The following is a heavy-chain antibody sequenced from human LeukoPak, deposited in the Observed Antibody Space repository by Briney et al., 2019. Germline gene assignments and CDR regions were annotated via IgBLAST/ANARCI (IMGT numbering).Heavy chain of an antibody. CDR2: INHSGST. D-gene: IGHD5-18*01. CDR3: ARGLGEDTAMTPNLDY. CDR1: GGSFSGYY. J-gene: IGHJ4*02. V-gene: IGHV4-34*01. Sequence: SETLSLTCAVYGGSFSGYYWSWIRQPPGKGLEWIGEINHSGSTNYNPSLKSRVTISVDTSKNQFSLKLSSVTAADTAVYYCARGLGEDTAMTPNLDYWDQGTLVTVSS.